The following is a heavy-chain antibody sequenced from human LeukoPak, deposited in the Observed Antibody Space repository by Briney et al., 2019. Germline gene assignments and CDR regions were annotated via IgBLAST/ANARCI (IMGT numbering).Heavy chain of an antibody. CDR3: ARAAIPGAATGWFDP. CDR2: IYPSGST. V-gene: IGHV4-61*02. J-gene: IGHJ5*02. D-gene: IGHD2-15*01. Sequence: SQTLSLTCTVSGVSISSSSYYWSWIRQPAGKGLEWLGRIYPSGSTNNNPSLKSRVTISVDTSKNQFSLKLSSVTAADTAVYYCARAAIPGAATGWFDPWGQGTLVTVSS. CDR1: GVSISSSSYY.